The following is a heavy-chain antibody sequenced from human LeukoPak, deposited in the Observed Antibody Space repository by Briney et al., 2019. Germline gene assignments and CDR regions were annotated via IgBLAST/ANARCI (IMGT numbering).Heavy chain of an antibody. J-gene: IGHJ4*02. Sequence: GGSMRLSCAASGFIISNYNMNWVRQAPGKGLEWLSYISGSSTTIYYADSVKGRFTISRDNAKNSLYPQMNSLRDEDTAVYYCARAQYCGGDCYWSFDYWGQGTLVTVSS. D-gene: IGHD2-21*02. V-gene: IGHV3-48*02. CDR2: ISGSSTTI. CDR1: GFIISNYN. CDR3: ARAQYCGGDCYWSFDY.